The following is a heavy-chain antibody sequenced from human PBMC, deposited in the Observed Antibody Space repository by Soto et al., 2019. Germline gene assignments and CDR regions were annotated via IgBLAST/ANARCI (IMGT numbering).Heavy chain of an antibody. V-gene: IGHV3-23*01. J-gene: IGHJ5*02. CDR2: ISGSGGST. CDR3: AKHHNWFDP. Sequence: AISGSGGSTYYADSVKGRFTISRDNSKNTLSLQMNSLRAEDTAVYYCAKHHNWFDPWGQGTLVTVSS.